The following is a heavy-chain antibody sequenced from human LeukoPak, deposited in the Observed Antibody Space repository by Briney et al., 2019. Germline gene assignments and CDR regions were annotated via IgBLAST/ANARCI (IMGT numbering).Heavy chain of an antibody. J-gene: IGHJ4*02. CDR2: IWYDGSNK. Sequence: PRRSLRLSCVASRFTFSNYGMHWVRPAPRKGLEWVALIWYDGSNKYCADSVKGRFTISRDNSENTLYLQMNSLRAEDTAMYYCARDFAAMIDYWGQGTLVTVSS. D-gene: IGHD2-2*01. V-gene: IGHV3-33*01. CDR3: ARDFAAMIDY. CDR1: RFTFSNYG.